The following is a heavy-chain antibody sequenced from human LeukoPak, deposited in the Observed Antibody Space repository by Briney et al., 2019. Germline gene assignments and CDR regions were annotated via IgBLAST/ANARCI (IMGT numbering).Heavy chain of an antibody. CDR2: ISASGGTT. J-gene: IGHJ5*01. CDR3: AKEPREYCSSTSCPNWFDS. Sequence: GRSLRLSCAASGFTFNNYAMSWVRQAPGKGLEWVSAISASGGTTYYADSVKGRFTISRDNSENALFLQMNSLRAEDTAVYYCAKEPREYCSSTSCPNWFDSWGQGTLVTVSS. D-gene: IGHD2-2*01. V-gene: IGHV3-23*01. CDR1: GFTFNNYA.